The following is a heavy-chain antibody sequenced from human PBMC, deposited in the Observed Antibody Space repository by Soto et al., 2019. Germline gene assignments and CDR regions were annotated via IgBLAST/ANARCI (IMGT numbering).Heavy chain of an antibody. Sequence: WGSLRLSXEASVFSVSDNGMTWVRQAPGKGLEWVSVINTAGRTNYAESVTGRFSISRDNEKNTLHLQINRLRAEDPAAYYCARGATYYDFWSGYCTSYTYYGMDVWGQGTTVTVSS. V-gene: IGHV3-66*01. CDR3: ARGATYYDFWSGYCTSYTYYGMDV. D-gene: IGHD3-3*01. CDR2: INTAGRT. J-gene: IGHJ6*02. CDR1: VFSVSDNG.